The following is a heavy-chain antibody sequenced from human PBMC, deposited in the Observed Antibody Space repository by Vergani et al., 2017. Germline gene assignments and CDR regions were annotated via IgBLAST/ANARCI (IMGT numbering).Heavy chain of an antibody. V-gene: IGHV3-30*18. CDR2: ISYDGSNK. CDR3: AKSAAGNYYGSGGGMDV. CDR1: GFTFSSYG. Sequence: QVQLVESGGGVVQPGRSLRLSCAASGFTFSSYGMHWVRLAPGKGLEWVAVISYDGSNKYYADSVKSRFTISRDNSKNTLYLQMNSLRAEDTAVYYCAKSAAGNYYGSGGGMDVWGQGTTVTVSS. J-gene: IGHJ6*02. D-gene: IGHD3-10*01.